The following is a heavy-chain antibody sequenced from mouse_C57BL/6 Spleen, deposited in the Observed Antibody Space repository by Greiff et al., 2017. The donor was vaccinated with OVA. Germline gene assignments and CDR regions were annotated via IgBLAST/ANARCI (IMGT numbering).Heavy chain of an antibody. CDR3: AKVGGYYAMDY. J-gene: IGHJ4*01. CDR1: GFTFSDYG. CDR2: ISSGSSTI. V-gene: IGHV5-17*01. D-gene: IGHD1-1*02. Sequence: EVKLVESGGGLVKPGGSLKLSCAASGFTFSDYGMHWVRQAPEKGLEWVAYISSGSSTIYYADTVKGRFTISRDNAKNTLFLQMTSLRSEDTAMYYCAKVGGYYAMDYWGQGTSVTVSS.